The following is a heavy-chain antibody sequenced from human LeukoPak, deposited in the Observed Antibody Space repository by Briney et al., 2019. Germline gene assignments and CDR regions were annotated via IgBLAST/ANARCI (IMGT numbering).Heavy chain of an antibody. J-gene: IGHJ3*02. CDR2: ISSNGGST. CDR1: GFTFSSHA. D-gene: IGHD3-3*01. V-gene: IGHV3-64*01. CDR3: ARDSRFLEWYWAAFDI. Sequence: PGGSLRLSCAASGFTFSSHAMHWVRQAPGKGLEYVSAISSNGGSTYYANSVKGRFTISRDNSKNTLYLQMGSLRAEDTAVYYCARDSRFLEWYWAAFDIWGQGTMVTVSS.